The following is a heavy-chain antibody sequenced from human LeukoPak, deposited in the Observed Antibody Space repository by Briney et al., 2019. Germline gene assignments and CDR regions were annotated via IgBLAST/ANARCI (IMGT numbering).Heavy chain of an antibody. CDR2: IIPIFGTA. J-gene: IGHJ6*04. V-gene: IGHV1-69*01. Sequence: SVKVSCKASGGTFSSYAISWVRQAPGQGLEWMGGIIPIFGTANYAQKFQGRVTITADDSTRTAYMELSSLRSEDTAVYYCARDRADPRYYYGSGPYYYGMDVWGKGTTVTVSS. CDR3: ARDRADPRYYYGSGPYYYGMDV. D-gene: IGHD3-10*01. CDR1: GGTFSSYA.